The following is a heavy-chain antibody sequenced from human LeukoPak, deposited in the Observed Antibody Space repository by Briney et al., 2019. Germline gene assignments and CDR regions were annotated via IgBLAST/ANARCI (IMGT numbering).Heavy chain of an antibody. CDR3: VRGPYGSGSYR. CDR1: GFTFSSYG. J-gene: IGHJ4*02. Sequence: GGSLRLSCAASGFTFSSYGMHWVRQAPGKGQEWVASIWYDGSNKYYADSVKGRFTISRDNSKNTLSLQMNSLRAEDTAVYYCVRGPYGSGSYRWGQGTLVTVSA. CDR2: IWYDGSNK. V-gene: IGHV3-33*01. D-gene: IGHD3-10*01.